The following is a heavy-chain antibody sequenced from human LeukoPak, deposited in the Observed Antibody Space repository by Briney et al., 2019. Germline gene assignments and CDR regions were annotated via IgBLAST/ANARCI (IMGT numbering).Heavy chain of an antibody. Sequence: SETLSLTCTVSGGSISSSSSFWGWIRQPPGKGLEWIGSIYYSGSTYYNPSLKSRVTISVDTSKNQFSLKLSSVTAADTAVYYCARQDVSLGGFLDWLSCRGQGTLVTVSS. CDR3: ARQDVSLGGFLDWLSC. CDR1: GGSISSSSSF. V-gene: IGHV4-39*01. J-gene: IGHJ4*02. CDR2: IYYSGST. D-gene: IGHD3/OR15-3a*01.